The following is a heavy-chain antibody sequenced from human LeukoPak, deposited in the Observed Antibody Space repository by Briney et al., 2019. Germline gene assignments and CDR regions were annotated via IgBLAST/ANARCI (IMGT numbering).Heavy chain of an antibody. Sequence: GGSLRLSCAASGFTFSSYWMSWVRQAPGKGLEWVANIKQDGSEKYYVDSVKGRFTISRDNAKNSLYLQMNSLRAEDTAVYYCARVRAAAGTAVEGSDYWGQGTLITVSS. J-gene: IGHJ4*02. CDR2: IKQDGSEK. CDR3: ARVRAAAGTAVEGSDY. D-gene: IGHD6-13*01. CDR1: GFTFSSYW. V-gene: IGHV3-7*03.